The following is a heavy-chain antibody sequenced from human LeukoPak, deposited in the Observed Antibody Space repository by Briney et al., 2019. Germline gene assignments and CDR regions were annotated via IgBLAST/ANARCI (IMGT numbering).Heavy chain of an antibody. J-gene: IGHJ4*02. D-gene: IGHD6-13*01. CDR2: IYYSGST. V-gene: IGHV4-59*01. Sequence: SETLSLTCTVSGGSISSYYWSWIRQPPGKGLEWIGYIYYSGSTNYNASLKSRVTISVDTSKNQFSLKLSSVTAADTAVYYCVRAQYSSSWDKLYYFDYWGQGTLVTVSS. CDR3: VRAQYSSSWDKLYYFDY. CDR1: GGSISSYY.